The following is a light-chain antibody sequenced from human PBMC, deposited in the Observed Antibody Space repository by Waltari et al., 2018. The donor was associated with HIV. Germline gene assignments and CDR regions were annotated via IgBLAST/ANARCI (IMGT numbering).Light chain of an antibody. CDR2: SLD. V-gene: IGLV1-44*01. CDR1: GSNIAANT. Sequence: QSVLTQTPSASGTPGQRVIVSCSGSGSNIAANTVNWYQQLPGAAPRLLIHSLDQRPSGVPDRFSGSKSGASASLAISGLQSEDEADYYCAAWDDSLNAYVFGGGTKVTVL. J-gene: IGLJ1*01. CDR3: AAWDDSLNAYV.